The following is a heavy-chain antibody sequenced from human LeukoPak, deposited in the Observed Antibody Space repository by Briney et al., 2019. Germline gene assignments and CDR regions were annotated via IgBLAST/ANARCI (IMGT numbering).Heavy chain of an antibody. V-gene: IGHV4-34*01. Sequence: SETLSLTCAVYGGSFSGYYWSWIRQPPGEGLEWIGEINHSGSTNYNPSLKSRVTISVDTSKNQFSLKLSSVTAADTAVYYCARGRYVSITIFGVPTRGKFDYWGQGTLVTVSS. CDR1: GGSFSGYY. D-gene: IGHD3-3*01. CDR2: INHSGST. J-gene: IGHJ4*02. CDR3: ARGRYVSITIFGVPTRGKFDY.